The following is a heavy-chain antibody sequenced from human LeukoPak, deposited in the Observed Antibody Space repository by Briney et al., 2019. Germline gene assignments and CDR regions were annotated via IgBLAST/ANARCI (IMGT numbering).Heavy chain of an antibody. J-gene: IGHJ4*02. Sequence: ASVKVSCKASGYTFTSYGISWVRQAPGQGLEWMGWISAYNGNTNYAQKLQGRVTMTTDTSTSTAYMELWSLRSDDTAVYYCARDPIPHYYDSSGYCFDYWGQGTLVAVSS. V-gene: IGHV1-18*01. CDR1: GYTFTSYG. D-gene: IGHD3-22*01. CDR3: ARDPIPHYYDSSGYCFDY. CDR2: ISAYNGNT.